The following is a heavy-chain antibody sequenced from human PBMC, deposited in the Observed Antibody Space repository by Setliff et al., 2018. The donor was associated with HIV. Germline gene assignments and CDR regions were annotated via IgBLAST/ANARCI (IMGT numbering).Heavy chain of an antibody. CDR1: GGSIYGSDYY. J-gene: IGHJ4*02. Sequence: PSATLSLTCTVSGGSIYGSDYYWGWIRQPPGKGLESIGSIYYSGSTYYKLSLKSRVTISVDTSKNQFSLKLSSVTAADTAVYYCARQGQLGSEWGQGTLVTVSS. D-gene: IGHD1-1*01. CDR3: ARQGQLGSE. CDR2: IYYSGST. V-gene: IGHV4-39*01.